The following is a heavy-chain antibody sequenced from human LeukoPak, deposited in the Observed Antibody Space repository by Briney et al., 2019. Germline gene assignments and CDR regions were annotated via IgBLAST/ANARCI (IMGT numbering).Heavy chain of an antibody. V-gene: IGHV4-30-2*01. CDR1: GGSIRSGGYS. Sequence: SETLSLTCAVSGGSIRSGGYSWSWIRQPPGKGLEWIGYIYHSGSTYYNPSLKSRVTISVDRSKNQFSLKLSSVTAADTAVYYCARGYYFDYWGQGTLVTVSS. CDR2: IYHSGST. J-gene: IGHJ4*02. CDR3: ARGYYFDY.